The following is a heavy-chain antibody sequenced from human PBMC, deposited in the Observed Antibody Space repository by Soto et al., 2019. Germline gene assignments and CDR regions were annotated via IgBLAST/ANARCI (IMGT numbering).Heavy chain of an antibody. J-gene: IGHJ3*02. CDR3: ARNPSHLCASTSCHAFDI. V-gene: IGHV4-31*03. CDR2: IYYSGTT. Sequence: SETLSLTCSVSGGSISSGAYYWNWIRQHPRKGLEWIGYIYYSGTTYYNPSLGRRASISDDTSKNQFSLKLNSVTVADTAVYYCARNPSHLCASTSCHAFDIWGQGTMVTVSS. D-gene: IGHD2-2*01. CDR1: GGSISSGAYY.